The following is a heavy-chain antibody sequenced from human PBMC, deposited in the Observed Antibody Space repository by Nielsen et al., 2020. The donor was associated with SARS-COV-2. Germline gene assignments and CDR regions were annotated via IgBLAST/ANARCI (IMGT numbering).Heavy chain of an antibody. CDR1: GYTFTSYG. Sequence: ASVKVSCKASGYTFTSYGISWVRQAPGQGLEWMGWISAYNGNTNYAQKLQGRVTMTTDTSTSTAYMELRSLRSDDTAVYYCARDFGKEQLADTQNYYYYYGMDVWGQGTTVTVSS. CDR2: ISAYNGNT. V-gene: IGHV1-18*01. CDR3: ARDFGKEQLADTQNYYYYYGMDV. J-gene: IGHJ6*02. D-gene: IGHD6-13*01.